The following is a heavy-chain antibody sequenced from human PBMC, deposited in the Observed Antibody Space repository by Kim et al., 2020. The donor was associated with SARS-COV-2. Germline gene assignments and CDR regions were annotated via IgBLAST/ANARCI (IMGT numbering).Heavy chain of an antibody. V-gene: IGHV3-23*01. D-gene: IGHD3-22*01. Sequence: DSVKGRFTISRDNSKNTLYLQMNSLRAEDTAVYYCANLYYDSSGYQPIDYWGQGTLVTVSS. J-gene: IGHJ4*02. CDR3: ANLYYDSSGYQPIDY.